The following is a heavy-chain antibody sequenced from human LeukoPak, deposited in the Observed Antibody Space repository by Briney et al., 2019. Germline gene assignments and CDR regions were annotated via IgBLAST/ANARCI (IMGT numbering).Heavy chain of an antibody. CDR3: TSPLKYSSGWYYFDY. J-gene: IGHJ4*02. V-gene: IGHV3-73*01. Sequence: GGSLRLSCAASGFTFSGSAMHWVRQASGKGLEWVGRIRSKANSYATAYAASVKGRFTISRDDSKDTAYLQMNSLKTEDTAVYYCTSPLKYSSGWYYFDYWGQGTLVTVSS. CDR1: GFTFSGSA. CDR2: IRSKANSYAT. D-gene: IGHD6-19*01.